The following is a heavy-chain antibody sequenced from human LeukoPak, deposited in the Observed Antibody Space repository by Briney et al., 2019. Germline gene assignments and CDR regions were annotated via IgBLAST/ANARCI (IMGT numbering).Heavy chain of an antibody. CDR1: GYTFTSYD. CDR3: ARGVSAAAGEFDY. V-gene: IGHV1-8*02. J-gene: IGHJ4*02. CDR2: MNANRGNT. D-gene: IGHD6-13*01. Sequence: GASVKVSCKASGYTFTSYDINWGRQATGQGVEWMGWMNANRGNTGYAQKFQGRVTMTRNTSISTAYMELSSPRSEDTAVYYCARGVSAAAGEFDYWGQGTLVTVSS.